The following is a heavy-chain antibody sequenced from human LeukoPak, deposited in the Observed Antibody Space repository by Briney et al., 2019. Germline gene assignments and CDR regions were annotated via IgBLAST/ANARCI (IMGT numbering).Heavy chain of an antibody. D-gene: IGHD6-19*01. CDR2: IYTSGST. CDR3: ARVLRGSSGWTPFDF. CDR1: GGSISSYY. J-gene: IGHJ4*02. V-gene: IGHV4-4*07. Sequence: SETLSLTCTVSGGSISSYYWSWIRQPAGKGLEWIGRIYTSGSTYYNPSLKSRVTISVDTSKNQVSLKLNSVTAADTALYYCARVLRGSSGWTPFDFWGQGTLVTVSS.